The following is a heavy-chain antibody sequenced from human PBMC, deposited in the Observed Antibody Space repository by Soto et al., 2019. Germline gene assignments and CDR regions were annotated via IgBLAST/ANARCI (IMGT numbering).Heavy chain of an antibody. CDR2: IKPDGSAT. Sequence: PGGALRLSCATSDFTFSNYWMNWVRQAPGKGLEWVANIKPDGSATNYVDSVKGRFTISRDNVRNSVSLQMNSLRVEDTAVYFCFGGNGGPQWGQGTLVTVSS. D-gene: IGHD3-16*01. J-gene: IGHJ4*02. V-gene: IGHV3-7*03. CDR1: DFTFSNYW. CDR3: FGGNGGPQ.